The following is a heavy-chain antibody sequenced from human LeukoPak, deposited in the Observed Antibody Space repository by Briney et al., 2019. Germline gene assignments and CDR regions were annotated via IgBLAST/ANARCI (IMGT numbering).Heavy chain of an antibody. D-gene: IGHD6-19*01. CDR3: ARPSNEGQWLVGQGVDY. CDR2: ISSSSSYI. Sequence: GGSLRLSCAASGFTFSSYSMNWVRQAPGKGLEWVSSISSSSSYIYYADSVKGRFTISRDNAKKSMYLQMNSLRAEDTAVYYCARPSNEGQWLVGQGVDYWGQGTLVTVSS. V-gene: IGHV3-21*01. J-gene: IGHJ4*02. CDR1: GFTFSSYS.